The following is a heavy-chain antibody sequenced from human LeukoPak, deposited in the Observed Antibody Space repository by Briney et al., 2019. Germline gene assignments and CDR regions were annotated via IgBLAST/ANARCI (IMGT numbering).Heavy chain of an antibody. Sequence: SETLSLTCTVSGGSISSYYWSWIRQPPGKGLEWIGYIYYNGSTNYNPSLKSRVTISVDTSKNQFSLKLSSVTAADTAVYYCARIYKGYSSSWYDYWGQGTLVTVSS. CDR3: ARIYKGYSSSWYDY. CDR1: GGSISSYY. J-gene: IGHJ4*02. CDR2: IYYNGST. V-gene: IGHV4-59*01. D-gene: IGHD6-13*01.